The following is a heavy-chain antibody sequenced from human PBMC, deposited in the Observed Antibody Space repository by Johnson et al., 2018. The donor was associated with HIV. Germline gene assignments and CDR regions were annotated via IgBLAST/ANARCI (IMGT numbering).Heavy chain of an antibody. CDR1: GFTVSSNY. Sequence: VQLVESGGGLVQPGGSLRLSCAASGFTVSSNYMSWVRQAPGKGLEWVSVIYSGGSTYYADSVKGRFTISRDNSKNTLYLQMNSLRAEDTAVYYCARVSYGSGTQGAFDIWGQGTMVTVSS. CDR3: ARVSYGSGTQGAFDI. V-gene: IGHV3-66*02. CDR2: IYSGGST. J-gene: IGHJ3*02. D-gene: IGHD3-10*01.